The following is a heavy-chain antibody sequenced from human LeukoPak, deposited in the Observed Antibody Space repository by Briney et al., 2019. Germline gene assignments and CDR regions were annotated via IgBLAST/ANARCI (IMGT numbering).Heavy chain of an antibody. CDR1: GGSISSGDYY. CDR3: ARDSEAIFGPPGL. V-gene: IGHV4-30-4*08. J-gene: IGHJ4*02. Sequence: PSQTLSLTCTVSGGSISSGDYYWSWIRQPPGKGLEWIGYIYYSGSTYYNPSLKSRVTISVDTSKNQFSLKLSSVTAADTAVYYCARDSEAIFGPPGLWGQGTLVTVSS. D-gene: IGHD3-3*01. CDR2: IYYSGST.